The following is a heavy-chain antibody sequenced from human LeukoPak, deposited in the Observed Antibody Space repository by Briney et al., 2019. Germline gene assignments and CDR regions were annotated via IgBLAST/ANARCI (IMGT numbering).Heavy chain of an antibody. CDR1: GFTFSTYA. CDR2: ISGSGDTT. J-gene: IGHJ4*02. CDR3: AKDRTDNNTWYAGSH. V-gene: IGHV3-23*01. Sequence: GGSLRLSCAASGFTFSTYAMSWVRQAPGKGLEWVSVISGSGDTTNYADSVRGRFTISRDNSKNTLYLQMNSLRAEDTAVYYCAKDRTDNNTWYAGSHWGQGTVVTVSS. D-gene: IGHD2-8*01.